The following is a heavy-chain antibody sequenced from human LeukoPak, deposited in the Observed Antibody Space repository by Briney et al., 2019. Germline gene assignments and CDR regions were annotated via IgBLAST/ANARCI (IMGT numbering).Heavy chain of an antibody. CDR1: GFTFSSYA. CDR3: AKDRSIGTYYTFDS. V-gene: IGHV3-23*01. J-gene: IGHJ4*02. D-gene: IGHD1-26*01. CDR2: VSGSGAIA. Sequence: GGSLRLSCAASGFTFSSYAMSWVRQAPGKGLEWVSTVSGSGAIAYYTDSDKGRCTISRDNSKNTLYLQMSSLTAKDTAVYYCAKDRSIGTYYTFDSWGQGTLVTVSS.